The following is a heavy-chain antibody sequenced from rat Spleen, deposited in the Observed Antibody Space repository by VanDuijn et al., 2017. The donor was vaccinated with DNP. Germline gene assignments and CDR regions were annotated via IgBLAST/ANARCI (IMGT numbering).Heavy chain of an antibody. CDR1: GFSLTSYT. Sequence: QVQLKESGPGLVQPSQTLSLTCTVSGFSLTSYTVSWVRQPPGKGLEWIATMSSGGSTYYNSALKSRLSISRDTSKSQVLLKMNSLQTEDTAMYFCARLVGFGPAYWGQGTLVTVSS. D-gene: IGHD1-12*02. CDR3: ARLVGFGPAY. V-gene: IGHV2-6*01. J-gene: IGHJ3*01. CDR2: MSSGGST.